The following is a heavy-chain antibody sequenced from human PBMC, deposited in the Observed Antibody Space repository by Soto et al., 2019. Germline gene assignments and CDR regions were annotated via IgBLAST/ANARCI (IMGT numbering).Heavy chain of an antibody. Sequence: PGGSLRLSCAASGFTFSSYAMHWVRQAPGKGLEWVAVISYDGSNKYYADSVKGRFTISRDNSKNTLYLQMNSLRAEDTAVYYCARDRDSDYYYGMDVWGQGTTVTVSS. CDR2: ISYDGSNK. CDR1: GFTFSSYA. V-gene: IGHV3-30-3*01. J-gene: IGHJ6*02. CDR3: ARDRDSDYYYGMDV.